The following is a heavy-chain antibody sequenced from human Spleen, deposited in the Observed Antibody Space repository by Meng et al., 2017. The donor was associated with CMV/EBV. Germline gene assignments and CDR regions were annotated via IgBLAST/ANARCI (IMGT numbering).Heavy chain of an antibody. CDR3: AREVICSSTSCYTNWFDP. Sequence: GESLKISCVVSGFTFSDYGMHWARQAPGQGLEWVAFIRYDGTDRVYADSVKGRFTISRDNAKNTLYLQMNSLRAEDTAVYYCAREVICSSTSCYTNWFDPWGQGTLVTVSS. J-gene: IGHJ5*02. CDR1: GFTFSDYG. CDR2: IRYDGTDR. V-gene: IGHV3-30*02. D-gene: IGHD2-2*01.